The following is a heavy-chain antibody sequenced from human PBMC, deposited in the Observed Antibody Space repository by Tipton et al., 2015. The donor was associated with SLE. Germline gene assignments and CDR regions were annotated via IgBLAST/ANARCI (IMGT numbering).Heavy chain of an antibody. CDR1: GGSFSGYY. Sequence: TLSLTCAVYGGSFSGYYWSWIRQPPGKGLEWIGEINHSGSPNYNPSLKSRVTISVDTSKNQVSLKLSSVTAADTAVYYCARGYSSFDYWGQGTLVTVSS. D-gene: IGHD5-18*01. V-gene: IGHV4-34*01. CDR3: ARGYSSFDY. J-gene: IGHJ4*02. CDR2: INHSGSP.